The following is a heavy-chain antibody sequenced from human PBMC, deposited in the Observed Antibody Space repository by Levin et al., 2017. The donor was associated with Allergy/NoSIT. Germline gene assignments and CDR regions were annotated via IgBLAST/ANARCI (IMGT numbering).Heavy chain of an antibody. D-gene: IGHD3-10*01. V-gene: IGHV3-7*01. J-gene: IGHJ6*03. Sequence: GGSLRLSCAASGFTFSSYWMSWVRQAPGKGLEWVANIKQDGSEKYYVDSVKGRFTISRDNAKNSLYLQMNSLRAEDTAVYYCARGRMVQGVMSYYYYMDGWGKGTTVTVSS. CDR3: ARGRMVQGVMSYYYYMDG. CDR1: GFTFSSYW. CDR2: IKQDGSEK.